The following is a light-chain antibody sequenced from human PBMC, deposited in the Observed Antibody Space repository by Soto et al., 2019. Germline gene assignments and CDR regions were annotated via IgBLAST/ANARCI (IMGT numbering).Light chain of an antibody. CDR2: KAT. Sequence: DIEMTQSPSTLSASVGDRVTLTCRASQSITSWVAWYQQKPGKAPKLLIYKATHRQTGVPPRFSGRGSGTEFSLTISSLQPEDFAIYYCQQYNDFQYTFGQGTSLEMK. CDR1: QSITSW. J-gene: IGKJ2*01. V-gene: IGKV1-5*03. CDR3: QQYNDFQYT.